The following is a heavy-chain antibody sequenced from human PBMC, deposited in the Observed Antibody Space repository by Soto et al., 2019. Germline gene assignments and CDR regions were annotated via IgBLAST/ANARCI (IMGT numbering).Heavy chain of an antibody. D-gene: IGHD6-13*01. CDR1: GFTFTSYG. Sequence: QVQLVQSGAEVKKPGASMKVSCKASGFTFTSYGISWVRQAPGQGLEWMGWVSAYNGNTHYAQKIQGRVTMPPDTPTPTAYMELRSLRSDDTAVYYCSRGRSSWQPHEDYWGQGTLVTVSS. J-gene: IGHJ4*02. CDR2: VSAYNGNT. V-gene: IGHV1-18*01. CDR3: SRGRSSWQPHEDY.